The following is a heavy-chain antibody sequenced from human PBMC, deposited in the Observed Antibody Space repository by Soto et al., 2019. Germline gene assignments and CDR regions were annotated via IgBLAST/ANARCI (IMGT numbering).Heavy chain of an antibody. CDR1: GFTFSSYA. J-gene: IGHJ6*02. V-gene: IGHV3-30-3*01. Sequence: QVQLVESGGGVVQPGRSLRLSCAASGFTFSSYAMHWVRQAPGKGLEWVAVISYDGSNKYYADSVKGRFTISRDNSKNTLYLQMNSLRAEDTAVYYCARSYGDYVSFYYHYGMDVWGQGTTVTVSS. D-gene: IGHD4-17*01. CDR3: ARSYGDYVSFYYHYGMDV. CDR2: ISYDGSNK.